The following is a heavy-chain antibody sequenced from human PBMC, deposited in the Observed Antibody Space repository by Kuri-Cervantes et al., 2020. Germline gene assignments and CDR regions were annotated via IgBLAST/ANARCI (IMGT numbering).Heavy chain of an antibody. CDR3: AKDWGHCSGGSCYTDLFDY. CDR1: GFTFSSYG. V-gene: IGHV3-33*06. CDR2: IWYDGSNK. D-gene: IGHD2-15*01. Sequence: GESLKISCAASGFTFSSYGMHWVRQASGKGLEWVAVIWYDGSNKYYADSVKGRFTISRDNSKNTLYLQMNSLRAEDAASYYCAKDWGHCSGGSCYTDLFDYWGQGTLVTVSS. J-gene: IGHJ4*02.